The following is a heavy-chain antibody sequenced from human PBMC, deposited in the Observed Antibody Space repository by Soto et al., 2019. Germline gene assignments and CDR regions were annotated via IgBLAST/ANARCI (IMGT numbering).Heavy chain of an antibody. V-gene: IGHV3-7*05. CDR2: IKQDGSEK. CDR1: GFTFSSYW. Sequence: GGSLRLSCAASGFTFSSYWMSWVRQAPGKGLEWVANIKQDGSEKYYVDSVKGRFTISRDNAKNSLYLQMNSLRAEDTAVYYCARGPAGHAGLQDYFDYWGQGTLVTVSS. D-gene: IGHD1-1*01. CDR3: ARGPAGHAGLQDYFDY. J-gene: IGHJ4*02.